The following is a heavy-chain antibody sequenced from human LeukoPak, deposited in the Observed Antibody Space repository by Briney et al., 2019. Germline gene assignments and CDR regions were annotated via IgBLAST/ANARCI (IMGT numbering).Heavy chain of an antibody. Sequence: SQTLSLTCTVSGASISSDSYYWSWIRQPAGKGLEWIGRIYSSGNTNYNPALMSRVTISLDTSKNQLSLSLSSVTAADTAVYNCARDMTGSGWNDAFDIWGQGTMVTVSS. CDR3: ARDMTGSGWNDAFDI. V-gene: IGHV4-61*02. D-gene: IGHD6-19*01. CDR2: IYSSGNT. CDR1: GASISSDSYY. J-gene: IGHJ3*02.